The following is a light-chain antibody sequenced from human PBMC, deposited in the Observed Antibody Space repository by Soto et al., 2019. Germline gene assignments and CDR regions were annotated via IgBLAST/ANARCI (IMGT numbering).Light chain of an antibody. J-gene: IGKJ1*01. Sequence: EIVLTQSPGTLPLSPGERATLSCRASQSVGSNYLAWYQQRPGQAPRLLIYDASSRATGVPGRFSGSGSGTDFTLTISRLEPEDFAVYYCQQYNNWPPWTFGQGTKVDIK. CDR3: QQYNNWPPWT. V-gene: IGKV3-20*01. CDR1: QSVGSNY. CDR2: DAS.